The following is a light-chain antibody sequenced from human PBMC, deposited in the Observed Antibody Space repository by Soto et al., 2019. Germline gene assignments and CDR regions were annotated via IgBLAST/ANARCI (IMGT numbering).Light chain of an antibody. CDR1: SSDVGGYNY. CDR2: DVS. V-gene: IGLV2-14*01. Sequence: QSALTQPASVSGSPGQSITISCTGTSSDVGGYNYVSWYQQHPGKAPKLMIYDVSNRPSGVSNRFSGSKSGNTASLTISGLQAEDEADYYCSSYTSSSTPGFGGGTPLTVL. J-gene: IGLJ2*01. CDR3: SSYTSSSTPG.